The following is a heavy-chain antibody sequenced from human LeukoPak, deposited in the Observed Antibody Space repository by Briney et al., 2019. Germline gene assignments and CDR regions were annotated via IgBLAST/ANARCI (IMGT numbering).Heavy chain of an antibody. Sequence: SVKVSCKASGGTFSSYAISWVRQAPGQGLEWMGGIIPIFGTANYAQEFQGRVTITADKSTSTAYMELSSLRSEDTAVYYCASDSTLYSDIWRIFSSGWYSAFDIWGQGTMVTVSS. CDR2: IIPIFGTA. J-gene: IGHJ3*02. CDR3: ASDSTLYSDIWRIFSSGWYSAFDI. CDR1: GGTFSSYA. D-gene: IGHD6-19*01. V-gene: IGHV1-69*06.